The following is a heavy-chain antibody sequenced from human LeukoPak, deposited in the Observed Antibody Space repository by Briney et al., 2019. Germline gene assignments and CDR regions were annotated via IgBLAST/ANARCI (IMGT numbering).Heavy chain of an antibody. CDR2: IGPSGNFI. V-gene: IGHV3-11*06. CDR3: ARDYDRYYMDV. D-gene: IGHD3-3*01. Sequence: GGSLRLSCEASGFTFSDSYMSWLRQPPGKGLESISYIGPSGNFINYADSVKGRFTISRDNAKNTLYLQMNSLRAEDTAVYYCARDYDRYYMDVWGKGTTVTVSS. CDR1: GFTFSDSY. J-gene: IGHJ6*03.